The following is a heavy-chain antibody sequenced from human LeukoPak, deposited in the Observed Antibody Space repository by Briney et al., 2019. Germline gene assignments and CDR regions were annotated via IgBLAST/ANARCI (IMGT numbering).Heavy chain of an antibody. CDR2: ITSYKGNT. Sequence: GASVQRPCNVSGHIFTRYDISWVGRAPGPGVEWMGCITSYKGNTYYAQALQGRDTITKHTSTRTAQMTLRSQTSEDTAVYYCARDESLRFGKLHTYYYYRMDVWGQGTAVSVSS. CDR1: GHIFTRYD. J-gene: IGHJ6*02. D-gene: IGHD3-10*01. V-gene: IGHV1-18*01. CDR3: ARDESLRFGKLHTYYYYRMDV.